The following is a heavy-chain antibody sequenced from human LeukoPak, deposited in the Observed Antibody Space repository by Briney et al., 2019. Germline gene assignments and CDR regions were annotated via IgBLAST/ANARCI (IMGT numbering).Heavy chain of an antibody. CDR1: GFSLSDYG. CDR3: ARDRINMMVLGHDSGLDC. D-gene: IGHD3-22*01. V-gene: IGHV3-30*03. J-gene: IGHJ4*02. Sequence: GGSLRLSCVGSGFSLSDYGIHWVRQAPGKGLEWVAVVSYDGGHKYYADSVKGRFTISRDTSSDTVSLQMNSLRVEDTALYYCARDRINMMVLGHDSGLDCWGQGTLVAVSS. CDR2: VSYDGGHK.